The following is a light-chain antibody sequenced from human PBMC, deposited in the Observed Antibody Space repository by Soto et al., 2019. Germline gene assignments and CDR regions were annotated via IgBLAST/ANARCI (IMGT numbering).Light chain of an antibody. CDR2: EGS. V-gene: IGLV2-23*01. CDR3: CSYAGSSTYV. CDR1: SSDVGSYNL. Sequence: QSALTQPASVSGSPGQSITISCTGTSSDVGSYNLVSWYQQHPGKAPKLMIYEGSKRPSGVSNRFSGSKSGNTASLTTSRLQDEDGADYYCCSYAGSSTYVFGTGTKVTVL. J-gene: IGLJ1*01.